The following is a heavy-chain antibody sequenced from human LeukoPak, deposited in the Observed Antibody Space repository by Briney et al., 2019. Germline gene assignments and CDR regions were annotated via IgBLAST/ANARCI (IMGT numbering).Heavy chain of an antibody. V-gene: IGHV3-23*01. CDR1: GFTFSNYA. CDR3: AIISYDY. Sequence: GGSLRLSCAASGFTFSNYAISCVRQAPGKGLEWVSSISDRGGSTYYADSVKGRFTISRDNSKNTLYLQMNSLRAEDTAVYYCAIISYDYWGQGTLVTVSS. J-gene: IGHJ4*02. CDR2: ISDRGGST. D-gene: IGHD3-3*02.